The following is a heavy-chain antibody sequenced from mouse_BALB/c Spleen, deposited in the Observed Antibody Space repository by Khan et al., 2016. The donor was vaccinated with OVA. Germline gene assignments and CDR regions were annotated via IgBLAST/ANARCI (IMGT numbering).Heavy chain of an antibody. J-gene: IGHJ2*01. CDR3: TRDWNSYRTSFYFDY. CDR1: GFTFSSYS. D-gene: IGHD2-10*01. V-gene: IGHV5-6-4*01. Sequence: EVELVESGGGLVKPGGSLRLSCEASGFTFSSYSMSWVRQTPEKRLEWVATITSGGSYTYYPDSVQGRFTISRDTAKNTLYLQMSSLKSEDTAIYDCTRDWNSYRTSFYFDYWGQGTTLTVSS. CDR2: ITSGGSYT.